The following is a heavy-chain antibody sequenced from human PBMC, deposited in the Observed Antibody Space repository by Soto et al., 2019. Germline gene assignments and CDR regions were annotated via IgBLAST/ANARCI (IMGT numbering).Heavy chain of an antibody. Sequence: QITLKESGPTLVQPTQTLTLTCSFSGFSLITTGAGVAWIRQPPGKAPEWLALLYWDGEKRYTPALKSRLTITKGSTKNQVVLTMTNMDPVSTATYYCARRQSIMIRGANAFDIWGQGTFLSVSS. CDR2: LYWDGEK. V-gene: IGHV2-5*02. D-gene: IGHD3-10*01. CDR3: ARRQSIMIRGANAFDI. CDR1: GFSLITTGAG. J-gene: IGHJ3*02.